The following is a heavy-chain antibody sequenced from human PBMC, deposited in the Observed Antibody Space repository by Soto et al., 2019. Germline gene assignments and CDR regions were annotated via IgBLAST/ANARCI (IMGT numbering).Heavy chain of an antibody. CDR1: GYTFTSYA. V-gene: IGHV1-3*01. Sequence: ASVKVSCKASGYTFTSYAIHLVRQAPGQRLEWIGWINAGNGNTKYSQKFQGRVTITRDTSASTAYMELSSLRSEDTAVYYCARDSSGPTNWFDPWGQGTLVTVSS. CDR2: INAGNGNT. D-gene: IGHD6-19*01. J-gene: IGHJ5*02. CDR3: ARDSSGPTNWFDP.